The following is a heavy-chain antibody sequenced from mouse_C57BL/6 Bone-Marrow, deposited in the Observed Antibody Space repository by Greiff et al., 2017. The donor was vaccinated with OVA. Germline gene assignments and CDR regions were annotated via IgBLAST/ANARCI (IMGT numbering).Heavy chain of an antibody. V-gene: IGHV1-52*01. D-gene: IGHD2-2*01. CDR3: ARLGYLLDY. CDR2: IDPSDSET. J-gene: IGHJ2*01. Sequence: QVQLQQPGAELVRPGSSVKLSCKASGYTFTSYWMHWVKQRPIQGLEWIGNIDPSDSETHYNQKFTDKATLTVDKSSSTAYMQLSSLTSEDSAVYYCARLGYLLDYWGQGTTLTVSS. CDR1: GYTFTSYW.